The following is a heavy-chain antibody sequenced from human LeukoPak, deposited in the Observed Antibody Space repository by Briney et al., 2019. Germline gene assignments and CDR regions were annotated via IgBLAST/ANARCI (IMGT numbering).Heavy chain of an antibody. V-gene: IGHV4-39*01. CDR3: ARHRAPSYYYYYMDV. J-gene: IGHJ6*03. CDR1: GGSISSSSYY. Sequence: SETLSLTCTVSGGSISSSSYYWGWIRQPPGKGLEWIGSIYYSGSTYYNPSLKSRVTISVDTSKNQFSLKLSSVTAADTAVYYCARHRAPSYYYYYMDVWGKGTTVTVSS. CDR2: IYYSGST.